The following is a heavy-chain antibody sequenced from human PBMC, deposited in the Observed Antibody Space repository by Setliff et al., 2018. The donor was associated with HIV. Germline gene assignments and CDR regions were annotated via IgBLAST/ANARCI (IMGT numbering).Heavy chain of an antibody. V-gene: IGHV4-4*07. Sequence: SETLSLTCTVSGGSVSNYYWTWIRQSAGKGLEWIGHINTSVSTKYNPYLKIQLTMSVGSSGNQFSLTLTSVTAADTAVYYCARDPNTGWYYLDFWGPGALVTVSS. CDR3: ARDPNTGWYYLDF. J-gene: IGHJ4*02. CDR1: GGSVSNYY. D-gene: IGHD6-19*01. CDR2: INTSVST.